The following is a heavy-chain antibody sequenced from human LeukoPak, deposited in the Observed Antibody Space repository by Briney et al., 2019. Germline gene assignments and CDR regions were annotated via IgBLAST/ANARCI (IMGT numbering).Heavy chain of an antibody. Sequence: GGSLRLSCAASGFTFSSYSMNWVRQAPGKGLEWVSSISSSSSYIYYADSVKGRFTISRDNAKNSLYLQMNSLRAEDTAVYYCAKDSSVLLWFGESPEALDYWGQGTLVTVSS. CDR2: ISSSSSYI. J-gene: IGHJ4*02. CDR1: GFTFSSYS. V-gene: IGHV3-21*01. D-gene: IGHD3-10*01. CDR3: AKDSSVLLWFGESPEALDY.